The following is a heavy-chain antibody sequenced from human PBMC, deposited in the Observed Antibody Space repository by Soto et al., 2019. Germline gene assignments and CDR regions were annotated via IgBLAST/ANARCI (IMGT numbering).Heavy chain of an antibody. D-gene: IGHD3-22*01. Sequence: EVQLVESGGGLVQPGGSLRLSCSASGFTFSIYAMHWVRQAPGKGLEYVSSISTNGGSTHYADSVKGRFTISTDNSKHKVYLQMSSLRAEETVVYYCVRGEYDSDSSAHYPFDYRGQGTLVTDSS. V-gene: IGHV3-64D*06. CDR2: ISTNGGST. CDR1: GFTFSIYA. CDR3: VRGEYDSDSSAHYPFDY. J-gene: IGHJ4*02.